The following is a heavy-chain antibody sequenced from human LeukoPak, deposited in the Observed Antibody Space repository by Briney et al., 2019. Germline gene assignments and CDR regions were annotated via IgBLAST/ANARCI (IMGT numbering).Heavy chain of an antibody. D-gene: IGHD3-22*01. CDR1: GYTFTSYY. CDR3: ARTDDSSGYYWEPFDY. J-gene: IGHJ4*02. CDR2: INPSGGST. Sequence: ASVKVSCKASGYTFTSYYMHWVRQAPGEGLEWMGIINPSGGSTSYAQKFQGRVTMTRDMSTSTVYIELSSLRSEDTAVYYCARTDDSSGYYWEPFDYWGQGTLVTVSS. V-gene: IGHV1-46*01.